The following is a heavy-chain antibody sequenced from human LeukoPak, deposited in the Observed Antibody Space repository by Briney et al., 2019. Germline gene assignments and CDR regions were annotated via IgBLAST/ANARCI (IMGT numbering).Heavy chain of an antibody. CDR3: ARDPNVLGITPYYFDF. J-gene: IGHJ4*02. D-gene: IGHD3-10*02. CDR2: ISSDSSYI. CDR1: GFTFSDYT. V-gene: IGHV3-21*01. Sequence: GGTLRLPCAASGFTFSDYTMTWVRQAPGKGLEWVASISSDSSYIDYADSVKGRFTISRDNTKNSLFLKTDTLRGDDTGIYYCARDPNVLGITPYYFDFWGQGTLVTVSS.